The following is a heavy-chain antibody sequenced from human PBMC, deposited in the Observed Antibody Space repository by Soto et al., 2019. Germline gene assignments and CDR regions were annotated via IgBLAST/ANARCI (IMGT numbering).Heavy chain of an antibody. CDR3: ARGVAGTGFDL. V-gene: IGHV6-1*01. CDR1: GDRVACNTAA. J-gene: IGHJ4*02. CDR2: TYYRSNWRH. Sequence: PSQTLSLTCAISGDRVACNTAAWNWIRSSPSRGLEWLGRTYYRSNWRHDYAVSVKSRITVNPDTSKNHFSLQLNSVTPDDTAVYYCARGVAGTGFDLWGQGTLVTVS. D-gene: IGHD6-19*01.